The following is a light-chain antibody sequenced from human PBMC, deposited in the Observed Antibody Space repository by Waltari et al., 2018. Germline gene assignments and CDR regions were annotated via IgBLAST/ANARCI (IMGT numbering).Light chain of an antibody. CDR1: QSVSSSH. CDR3: QQYATSVWT. Sequence: EIVLTQSPGILSLSPGERATLSCKASQSVSSSHLAWYQQKSGQAPRLLIYGSSGRPTDIPDRFSGSGSGTDFTLTITRLEPEDFAVYYCQQYATSVWTFSQGTRVELK. CDR2: GSS. J-gene: IGKJ1*01. V-gene: IGKV3-20*01.